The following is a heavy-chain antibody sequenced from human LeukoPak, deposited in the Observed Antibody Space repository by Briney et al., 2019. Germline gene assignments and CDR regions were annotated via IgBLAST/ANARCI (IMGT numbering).Heavy chain of an antibody. J-gene: IGHJ4*02. D-gene: IGHD1-26*01. V-gene: IGHV1-2*02. Sequence: ASVKVSCKASGYTFTSYAMHWVRQAPGQRLEWMGWISAYNGNTNYAQKFQGRVTMTRDTSISTAYMELSRLRSDDTAVYYCARSRGPWELLDYWGQGTLVTVSS. CDR3: ARSRGPWELLDY. CDR1: GYTFTSYA. CDR2: ISAYNGNT.